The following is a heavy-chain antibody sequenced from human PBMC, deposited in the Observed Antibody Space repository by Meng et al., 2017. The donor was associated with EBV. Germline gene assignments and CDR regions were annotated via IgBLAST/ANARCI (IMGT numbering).Heavy chain of an antibody. V-gene: IGHV3-74*01. CDR1: GVHFSSYW. D-gene: IGHD6-25*01. CDR3: SRDLVGSDDD. CDR2: TNANGRIT. Sequence: EVQLVESGGALVQPGXSLRLSCAAAGVHFSSYWMHWVRQAPGKGLVWGSRTNANGRITNYADSVEGRFTISRDNTRNTLYLHMNSLRPEDTAVYFCSRDLVGSDDDWGQGTLVTVSS. J-gene: IGHJ4*02.